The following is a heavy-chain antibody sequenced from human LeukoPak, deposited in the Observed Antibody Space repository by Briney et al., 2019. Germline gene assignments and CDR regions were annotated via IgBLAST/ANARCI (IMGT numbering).Heavy chain of an antibody. CDR1: GFTFSSYA. V-gene: IGHV3-23*01. Sequence: GGSLRLSCAASGFTFSSYAMSWVRQAPGKGLEWVSAISGSGGSTYYADSVKGRFTISRDNSKNTLYLQMNSLRAEDTAVYCCARRVAARSAYFDYWGQGTLVTVSS. CDR2: ISGSGGST. J-gene: IGHJ4*02. CDR3: ARRVAARSAYFDY. D-gene: IGHD6-6*01.